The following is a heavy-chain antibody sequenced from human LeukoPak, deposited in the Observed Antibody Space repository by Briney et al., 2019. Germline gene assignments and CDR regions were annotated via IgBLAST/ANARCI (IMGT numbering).Heavy chain of an antibody. CDR1: GFTFSSYA. J-gene: IGHJ4*02. CDR3: ARVLDDFSNYLDY. CDR2: ISYDGSNK. V-gene: IGHV3-30-3*01. Sequence: GGSLRLSCAASGFTFSSYAMHWVRQAPGKGLEWVAVISYDGSNKYYADSVKGRFTISRDNSKNTLYLQMNSLRPEDTAVYYCARVLDDFSNYLDYWGQGTLVTVSS. D-gene: IGHD4-11*01.